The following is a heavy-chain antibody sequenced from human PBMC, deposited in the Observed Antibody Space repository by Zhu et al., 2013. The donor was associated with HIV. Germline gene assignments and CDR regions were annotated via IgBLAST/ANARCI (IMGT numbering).Heavy chain of an antibody. J-gene: IGHJ6*02. CDR2: IVVGSGNT. CDR1: GFTFTSSA. CDR3: AAASGFLEWLLSAYYYYGMDV. V-gene: IGHV1-58*01. Sequence: QLVQSGPEVKKPGTSVKVSCKASGFTFTSSAVQWVRQARGQRLEWIGWIVVGSGNTNYAQKFQERVTITRDMSTSTAYMEPSSLRSEDTAVYYCAAASGFLEWLLSAYYYYGMDVWGQGTTVTVSS. D-gene: IGHD3-3*01.